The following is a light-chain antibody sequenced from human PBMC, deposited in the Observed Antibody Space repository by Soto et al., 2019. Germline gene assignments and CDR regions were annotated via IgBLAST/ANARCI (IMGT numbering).Light chain of an antibody. Sequence: DIQMTQSPPTLSASVGDRDTITCRASQSIRHYLDWYQQMPGKAPKLLIYGASTLQSGVPSRFSGSGSGTEFTLTISSLQPDDFGTYFCQHHNSYSQTFGQGTKVDIK. J-gene: IGKJ1*01. CDR1: QSIRHY. CDR3: QHHNSYSQT. CDR2: GAS. V-gene: IGKV1-5*01.